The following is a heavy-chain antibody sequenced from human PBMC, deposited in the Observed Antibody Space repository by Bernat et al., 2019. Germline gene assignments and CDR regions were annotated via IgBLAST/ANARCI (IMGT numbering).Heavy chain of an antibody. D-gene: IGHD2-15*01. Sequence: EVQLLESGGGLVQPGGSLRLSCAASGFTFSSYAMSWVRQAPGKGLEWVSAIYSDGSAYYADSVRGRFTISRDNSKNMLSLQMNSLRGEDTAVYYCAGDIGSQRGFWGQGTLVTVSS. V-gene: IGHV3-23*05. J-gene: IGHJ4*02. CDR3: AGDIGSQRGF. CDR2: IYSDGSA. CDR1: GFTFSSYA.